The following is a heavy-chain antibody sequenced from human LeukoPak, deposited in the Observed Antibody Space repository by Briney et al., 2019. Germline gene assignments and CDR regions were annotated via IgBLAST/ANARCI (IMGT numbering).Heavy chain of an antibody. V-gene: IGHV4-4*02. CDR3: ARERATPYYYYMDV. CDR2: IYHSGST. J-gene: IGHJ6*03. Sequence: SETLSLTCAVSGGSISSSNWWSWVRQPPGKGLEWIGEIYHSGSTNYNPSLKSRVTISVDKSKDQFSLKLSSVTAADTAVYYCARERATPYYYYMDVWGKGTTVTISS. CDR1: GGSISSSNW.